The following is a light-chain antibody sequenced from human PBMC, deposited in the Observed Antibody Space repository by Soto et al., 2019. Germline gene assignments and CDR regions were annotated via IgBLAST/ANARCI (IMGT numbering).Light chain of an antibody. CDR3: GTWDSGLSVYV. J-gene: IGLJ1*01. Sequence: QSVLTQPPSVSAAPGQKVTISCSGSSSNIGNNYVSWYQQLPGTAPRLLIYENNKRPSGIPDRFSGSKSATSATLGITGLQTGDEADYYCGTWDSGLSVYVFGTGTKVTV. V-gene: IGLV1-51*02. CDR2: ENN. CDR1: SSNIGNNY.